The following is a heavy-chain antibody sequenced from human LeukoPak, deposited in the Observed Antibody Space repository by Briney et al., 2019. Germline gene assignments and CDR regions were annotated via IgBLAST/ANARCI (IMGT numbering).Heavy chain of an antibody. CDR3: ARDRWGVVVATKPSWFDP. V-gene: IGHV4-4*02. J-gene: IGHJ5*02. CDR2: IYHSGST. D-gene: IGHD2-15*01. CDR1: GGSISSSNW. Sequence: PSETLSLTCAVSGGSISSSNWWSWVRPPPGKGLEWIGEIYHSGSTNYNPSLKSRVTISVDKSKNQFSLKLSSVTAADTAVYYCARDRWGVVVATKPSWFDPWGQGTLVTVSS.